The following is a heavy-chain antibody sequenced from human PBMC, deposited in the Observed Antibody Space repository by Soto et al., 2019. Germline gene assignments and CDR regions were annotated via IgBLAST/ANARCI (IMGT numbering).Heavy chain of an antibody. D-gene: IGHD1-1*01. J-gene: IGHJ6*03. CDR3: ARSGTTHAYYYYYMDV. V-gene: IGHV4-4*02. CDR1: SGSISSSNW. Sequence: SETLSLTCAVSSGSISSSNWWSWVRQPPGKGLEWIGEIYHSGSTNYNPSLKSRVTISVDTSKNQFSLKLSSVTAADTAVYYCARSGTTHAYYYYYMDVWGKGTTVT. CDR2: IYHSGST.